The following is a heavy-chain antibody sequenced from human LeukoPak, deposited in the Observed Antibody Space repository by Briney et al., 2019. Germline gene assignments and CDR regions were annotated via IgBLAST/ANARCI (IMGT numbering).Heavy chain of an antibody. CDR2: ISSSSSYI. CDR3: ARWGSGYYDILTGYRNLDY. J-gene: IGHJ4*02. D-gene: IGHD3-9*01. Sequence: PGGSLRLSCAASGFTFSSYSMNWVRQAPGKGLEWVSSISSSSSYIYYADSVKGRFTISRDNAKNSLYLQMNSLRAEDTAVYYCARWGSGYYDILTGYRNLDYWGQGTLVTVSS. CDR1: GFTFSSYS. V-gene: IGHV3-21*01.